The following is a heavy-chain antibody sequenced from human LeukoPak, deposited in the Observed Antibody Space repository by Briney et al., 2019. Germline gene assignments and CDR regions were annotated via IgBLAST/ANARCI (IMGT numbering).Heavy chain of an antibody. D-gene: IGHD6-19*01. V-gene: IGHV3-23*01. CDR1: GFTFSNHL. Sequence: GGSLRLSRAASGFTFSNHLMHWVGQAPGKGLEGVCSISVSGGRYYADPVRVRLTISRDNSRKALYLQMSALRPDDTAVYYCAKVLPPGGGRSGWYETNDYWGQGTLVTVSS. J-gene: IGHJ4*02. CDR2: ISVSGGR. CDR3: AKVLPPGGGRSGWYETNDY.